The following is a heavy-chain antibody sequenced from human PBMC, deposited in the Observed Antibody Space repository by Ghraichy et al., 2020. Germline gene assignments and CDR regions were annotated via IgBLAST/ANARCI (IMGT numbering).Heavy chain of an antibody. D-gene: IGHD4-17*01. CDR3: ARDPYGDYKYGGTDY. V-gene: IGHV3-7*01. CDR2: TKSDGSDS. J-gene: IGHJ4*02. CDR1: GFTFSRHW. Sequence: GGSLRLSCAASGFTFSRHWMSWVRQAPGKGLEWVASTKSDGSDSFYVDSVKGRFTISRDNAENSVSLEMTSLRAEDTAVYYCARDPYGDYKYGGTDYWGRGTLVSVSS.